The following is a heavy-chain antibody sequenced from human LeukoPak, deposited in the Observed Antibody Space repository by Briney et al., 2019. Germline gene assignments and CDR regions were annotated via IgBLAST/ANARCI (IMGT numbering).Heavy chain of an antibody. J-gene: IGHJ3*02. CDR3: ARVWELGAFDI. V-gene: IGHV1-2*04. Sequence: ASVKVSCKASGYTFTGYYTHWVRQAPGQGLEWMGWINPNSGGTNYAQKFQGWVTMTRDTSISTAYMELSRLRSDDTAVYYCARVWELGAFDIWGQGTMVTVSS. CDR1: GYTFTGYY. D-gene: IGHD1-26*01. CDR2: INPNSGGT.